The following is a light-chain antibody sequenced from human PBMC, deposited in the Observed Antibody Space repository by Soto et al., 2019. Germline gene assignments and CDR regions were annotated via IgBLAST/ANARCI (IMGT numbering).Light chain of an antibody. CDR3: QQRSNWPRMYT. CDR1: QSVSSY. CDR2: DAS. Sequence: EIVLTQSPATLSLSPGERATLSCRASQSVSSYLAWYQQKPGQAPRLLIYDASNRATGIPARFSGSGSGTDFTLNISSLEPEDFAVYYCQQRSNWPRMYTFGQGTKLEIK. V-gene: IGKV3-11*01. J-gene: IGKJ2*01.